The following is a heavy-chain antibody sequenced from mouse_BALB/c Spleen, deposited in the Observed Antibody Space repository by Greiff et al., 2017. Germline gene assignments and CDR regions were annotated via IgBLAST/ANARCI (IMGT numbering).Heavy chain of an antibody. D-gene: IGHD2-3*01. V-gene: IGHV14-3*02. CDR1: GFNIKDTY. J-gene: IGHJ2*01. CDR2: IDPANGNT. Sequence: VHVKQSGAELVKPGASVKLSCTASGFNIKDTYMHWVKQRPEQGLEWIGRIDPANGNTKYDPKFQGKATITADTSSNTAYLQLSSLTSEDTAVYYCARDGYYWFAYWGQGTTLTVSS. CDR3: ARDGYYWFAY.